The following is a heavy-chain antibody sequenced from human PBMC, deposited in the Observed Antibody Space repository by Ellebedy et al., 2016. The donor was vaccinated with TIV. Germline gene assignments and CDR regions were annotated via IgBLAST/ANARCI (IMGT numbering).Heavy chain of an antibody. D-gene: IGHD3-10*01. V-gene: IGHV4-4*02. CDR1: DDYISRSNW. J-gene: IGHJ4*02. CDR2: IYHTGST. CDR3: ACLPDYRVGSLDIPMVWGH. Sequence: SETLSLTCAVSDDYISRSNWWTWVRQPPGKGLEWIGEIYHTGSTNSNPSLKSRLTISLDKSKNQFSLKLTSVTAADTAIYYCACLPDYRVGSLDIPMVWGHWGQGTLVTVSA.